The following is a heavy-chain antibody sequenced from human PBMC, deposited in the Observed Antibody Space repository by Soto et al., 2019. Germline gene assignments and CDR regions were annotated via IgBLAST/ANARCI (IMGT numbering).Heavy chain of an antibody. Sequence: GGSLRLSCAASGFTFSNAWMSWVRQAPGKGLEWVGRIKSKTDGGTTDYAAPVKGRLTISRDDSKNTLYLQMNSLKTEDTAVYYCTTETATNWNYGVRVQANWFDPWGQGTLVTVSS. CDR2: IKSKTDGGTT. CDR3: TTETATNWNYGVRVQANWFDP. D-gene: IGHD1-7*01. V-gene: IGHV3-15*01. CDR1: GFTFSNAW. J-gene: IGHJ5*02.